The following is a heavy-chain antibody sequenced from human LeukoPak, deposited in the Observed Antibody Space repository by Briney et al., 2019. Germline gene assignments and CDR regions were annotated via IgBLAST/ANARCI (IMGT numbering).Heavy chain of an antibody. CDR1: GFTFSSYW. V-gene: IGHV3-7*01. J-gene: IGHJ4*02. CDR2: IKHDGSEK. D-gene: IGHD3-10*01. CDR3: ARGDYYGSGSYY. Sequence: GGSLRLSCAASGFTFSSYWMSWVRQAPGKGLEWVANIKHDGSEKYYVDSVKGRFTISGDNARDSLYLQMNSLRAEDTAVYYCARGDYYGSGSYYWGQGTLVTVSS.